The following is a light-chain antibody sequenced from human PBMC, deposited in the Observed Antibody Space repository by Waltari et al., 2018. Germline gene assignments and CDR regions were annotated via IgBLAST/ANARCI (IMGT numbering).Light chain of an antibody. V-gene: IGLV2-8*01. CDR2: EVT. J-gene: IGLJ1*01. Sequence: QSALTQPHSASGSPGQSVTIPCPGPSNDLGAYNYVSWDPQHPGKAPKLMIYEVTKRHSGVPDRFSGSKSGNTASLTVSGLQAEDEADYYCNSYAGSNNNVFGTGTKVTVL. CDR1: SNDLGAYNY. CDR3: NSYAGSNNNV.